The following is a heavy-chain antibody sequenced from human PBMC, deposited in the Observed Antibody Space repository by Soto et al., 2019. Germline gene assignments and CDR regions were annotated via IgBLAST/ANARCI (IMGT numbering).Heavy chain of an antibody. CDR1: GFTFSGYS. V-gene: IGHV3-21*01. CDR3: AKITYGNRFDP. Sequence: EVQLVESGGGLVKPGGSLRLSCAASGFTFSGYSITWVRQAPGKGLEWVSSISSSGAYIYYADSVKGRFTISRDNAKNSLYLQMNGLSAQDTAVYYCAKITYGNRFDPWGQGTLVTVSS. J-gene: IGHJ5*02. CDR2: ISSSGAYI. D-gene: IGHD3-10*01.